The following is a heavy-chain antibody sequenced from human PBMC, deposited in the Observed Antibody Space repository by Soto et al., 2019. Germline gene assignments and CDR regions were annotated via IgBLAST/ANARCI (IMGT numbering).Heavy chain of an antibody. CDR3: VRIRRGYHYGSGRYDSVYYYGMDV. Sequence: GGALRLSCAASGFTFSSYSMNWVRQAPGKGLEWVSYISSSSSIIHYADSVKGRFTISRDNAKNSLYLQMNSLRADDTATYYCVRIRRGYHYGSGRYDSVYYYGMDVWGQGTTVTVSS. D-gene: IGHD3-10*01. J-gene: IGHJ6*02. V-gene: IGHV3-48*01. CDR1: GFTFSSYS. CDR2: ISSSSSII.